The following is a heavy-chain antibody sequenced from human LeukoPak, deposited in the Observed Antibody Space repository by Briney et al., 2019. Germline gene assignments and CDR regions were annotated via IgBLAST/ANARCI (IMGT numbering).Heavy chain of an antibody. V-gene: IGHV4-39*01. CDR2: IYYSGST. Sequence: SETLSLTCTVSGGSISSSRYYWGWIRQPPGKELEWIGSIYYSGSTNYNPSLKSRVTISVDTSKNQFSLKLTSVTAADTAVYYCARISALAAVDTDYWGQGTLVTVSS. CDR3: ARISALAAVDTDY. D-gene: IGHD6-13*01. CDR1: GGSISSSRYY. J-gene: IGHJ4*02.